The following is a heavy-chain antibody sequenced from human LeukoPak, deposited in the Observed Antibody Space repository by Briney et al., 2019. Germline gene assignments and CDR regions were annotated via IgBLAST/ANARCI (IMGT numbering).Heavy chain of an antibody. D-gene: IGHD2-8*01. V-gene: IGHV3-33*01. CDR3: ARCTSDGPIAQLDL. J-gene: IGHJ5*02. CDR2: LWYDGSNK. Sequence: GGSLRLFRAASGFRHFRFAKLGARQAPGKAVEGGAVLWYDGSNKYYTDSVKGRFSISRDNFKTILDLQMNSLRDEDTAVYYCARCTSDGPIAQLDLWGQGTRVTVSS. CDR1: GFRHFRFA.